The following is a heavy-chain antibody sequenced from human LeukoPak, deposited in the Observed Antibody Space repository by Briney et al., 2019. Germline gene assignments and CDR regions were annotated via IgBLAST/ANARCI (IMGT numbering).Heavy chain of an antibody. CDR3: ARGASRGYSYGYYY. D-gene: IGHD5-18*01. V-gene: IGHV4-34*01. Sequence: SETLSLTCAVYGGSFSGYYWSWIRQPPGKGLEGIGEINHSGSTNYNPSLKSRVTISVDTSKNQFSLKLSSVTAADTAVYYCARGASRGYSYGYYYWGQGTLVTVSS. J-gene: IGHJ4*02. CDR2: INHSGST. CDR1: GGSFSGYY.